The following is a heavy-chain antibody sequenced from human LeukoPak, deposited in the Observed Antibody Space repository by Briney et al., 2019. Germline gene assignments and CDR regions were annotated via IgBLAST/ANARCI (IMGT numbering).Heavy chain of an antibody. V-gene: IGHV3-7*01. CDR3: VKVAKYYYGSETYYFFEH. J-gene: IGHJ4*02. CDR1: GFTFTTYW. CDR2: INQDGTEK. Sequence: GGSLRLSCAASGFTFTTYWMSWVRQFPGKGPEWVANINQDGTEKYYVDSVKGRFTISRDNAKNSLYLQMNSLRVEDTAIYYCVKVAKYYYGSETYYFFEHWGQGTPVTASS. D-gene: IGHD3-10*01.